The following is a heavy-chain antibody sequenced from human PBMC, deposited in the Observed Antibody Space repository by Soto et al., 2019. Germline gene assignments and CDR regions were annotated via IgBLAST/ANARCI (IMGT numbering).Heavy chain of an antibody. Sequence: ASVKVSCKASGYTFASYYMHWVRQAPGQGLEWMGIINPSGGSTSYAQKFQGRVTMTRDTSTSTVYMELSSLRSEDTAVYYCAREGWELLHFDYWGQGTLVTVSS. CDR3: AREGWELLHFDY. D-gene: IGHD1-26*01. CDR1: GYTFASYY. CDR2: INPSGGST. J-gene: IGHJ4*02. V-gene: IGHV1-46*01.